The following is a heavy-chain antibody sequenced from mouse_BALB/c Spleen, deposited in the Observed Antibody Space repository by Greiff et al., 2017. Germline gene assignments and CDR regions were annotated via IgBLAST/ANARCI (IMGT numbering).Heavy chain of an antibody. Sequence: QVQLQQSGPSLVQPSQSLSITCTVSGFSLTSYGVHWVRQSPGKGLEWLGVIWRGGSTDYNAAFMSRLSITKDNSKSQVFFKMNSLQADDTAIYYCAKNKEDYYAMDYWGQGTSVTVSS. V-gene: IGHV2-5-1*01. CDR1: GFSLTSYG. J-gene: IGHJ4*01. CDR3: AKNKEDYYAMDY. CDR2: IWRGGST.